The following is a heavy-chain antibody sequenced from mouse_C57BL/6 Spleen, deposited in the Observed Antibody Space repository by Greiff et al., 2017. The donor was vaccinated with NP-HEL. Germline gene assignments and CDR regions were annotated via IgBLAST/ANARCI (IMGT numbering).Heavy chain of an antibody. CDR2: IYPGDGDT. CDR3: ARCDYDWFAY. V-gene: IGHV1-82*01. CDR1: GYAFSSSW. J-gene: IGHJ3*01. Sequence: QVQLQQSGPELVKPGASVKISCKASGYAFSSSWMNWVKQRPGQGLEWIGRIYPGDGDTNYNGKFKGKATLTADKSSSTAYMQLSSLTSEDSAVYFCARCDYDWFAYWGQGTLVTVSA. D-gene: IGHD2-4*01.